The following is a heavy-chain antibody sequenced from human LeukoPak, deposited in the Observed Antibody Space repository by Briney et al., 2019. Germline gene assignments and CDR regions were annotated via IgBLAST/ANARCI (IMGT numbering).Heavy chain of an antibody. CDR3: ARGAEGIVLVENYYYYMDV. CDR1: GYTFTGYF. D-gene: IGHD2-2*01. CDR2: INPKTGGT. J-gene: IGHJ6*03. V-gene: IGHV1-2*02. Sequence: ASVKVSCKTSGYTFTGYFMHWVRQAPGQGLEWMGWINPKTGGTNYAQKFQGRVTMTRDTSITTAYMELTRLRSDDTAVYYCARGAEGIVLVENYYYYMDVWGKGTTVTVSS.